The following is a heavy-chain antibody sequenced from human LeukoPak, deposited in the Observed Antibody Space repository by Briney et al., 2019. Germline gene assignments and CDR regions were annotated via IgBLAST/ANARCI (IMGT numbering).Heavy chain of an antibody. V-gene: IGHV1-8*01. Sequence: ASVKVSCKASGYTFTSYDINWVRQATGQGLEWMGWMNPNSGNTGYAQKFQGRVTMTRNTSISTAYMELSSLRSEDTAVYYCARGLCSSGSCYSAFAYWGQGTLVTVSS. CDR3: ARGLCSSGSCYSAFAY. J-gene: IGHJ4*02. D-gene: IGHD2-15*01. CDR1: GYTFTSYD. CDR2: MNPNSGNT.